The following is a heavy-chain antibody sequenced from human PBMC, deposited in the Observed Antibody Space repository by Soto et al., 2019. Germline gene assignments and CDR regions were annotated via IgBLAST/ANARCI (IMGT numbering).Heavy chain of an antibody. CDR3: VRAGDQDNYFGT. CDR1: GGSIDSSGYY. Sequence: QVQLQESGPGVVKPSQTLSPTCTVSGGSIDSSGYYWHLILQHPGKGLEWIAYIFQSGRTHYNPSLRSRLTAAMDASKTQFSRELSSVTAADTSVYYCVRAGDQDNYFGTWGQGTLVTVSS. CDR2: IFQSGRT. D-gene: IGHD2-21*02. J-gene: IGHJ5*02. V-gene: IGHV4-31*03.